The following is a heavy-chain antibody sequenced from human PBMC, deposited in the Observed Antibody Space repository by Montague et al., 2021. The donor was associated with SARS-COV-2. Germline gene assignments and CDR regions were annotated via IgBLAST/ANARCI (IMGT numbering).Heavy chain of an antibody. CDR1: GFTFGYYA. D-gene: IGHD2-2*01. V-gene: IGHV3-49*03. Sequence: SLRLSCAASGFTFGYYAMYWFRQPPGEGLEWVGFISTKAYGGPTEYVASVKGRFTISRDDSKSIAYLQMNSLKTEDTAVYYCTRQFVGQGYCSSTRCSDAIDIWGQGTMVTVSS. CDR2: ISTKAYGGPT. CDR3: TRQFVGQGYCSSTRCSDAIDI. J-gene: IGHJ3*02.